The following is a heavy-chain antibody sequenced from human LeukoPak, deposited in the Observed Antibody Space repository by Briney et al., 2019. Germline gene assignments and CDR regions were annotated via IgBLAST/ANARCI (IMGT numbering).Heavy chain of an antibody. CDR2: ISSSSGTI. CDR3: ARGLDY. CDR1: GFTFSSFS. J-gene: IGHJ4*02. Sequence: GGSLRLSCAASGFTFSSFSMNWVRQAPGKGLEWDSYISSSSGTINYADSVKGRFTISRDNAKNSLYLQMNSLRAEDTAVYYCARGLDYWGQGTPVTVSS. V-gene: IGHV3-48*01.